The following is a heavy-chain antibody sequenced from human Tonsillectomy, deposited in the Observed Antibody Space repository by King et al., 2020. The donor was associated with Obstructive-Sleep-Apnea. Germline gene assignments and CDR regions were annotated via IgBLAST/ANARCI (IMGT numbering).Heavy chain of an antibody. CDR3: ASHGGGTGSLTGSKYYYGMDV. V-gene: IGHV3-23*04. CDR1: GFTFSSYA. Sequence: VQLVESGGGLVQPGGSLRLSCAASGFTFSSYAMSWVRQAPGKGLEWVSAISGSGGSTYYADSVKGRFTISRDNSKNTLYLQMNSLRAEDTAVYYCASHGGGTGSLTGSKYYYGMDVWGQGTTVTVSS. CDR2: ISGSGGST. D-gene: IGHD3-9*01. J-gene: IGHJ6*02.